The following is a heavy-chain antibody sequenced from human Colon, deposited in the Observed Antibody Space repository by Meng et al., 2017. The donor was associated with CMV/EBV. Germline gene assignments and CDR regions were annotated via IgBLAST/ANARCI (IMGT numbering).Heavy chain of an antibody. CDR1: GVSVSSNF. V-gene: IGHV3-53*01. Sequence: GESLRLSCAASGVSVSSNFMNWVRQAPGKGLEWVSVITSGGSTYYADSVKGRFTISRDTSKNTLYLQMNSLRVEDTAVYYCAGPRDSSGYYYYYYGMDVWGQGTTVTVSS. CDR3: AGPRDSSGYYYYYYGMDV. D-gene: IGHD3-22*01. CDR2: ITSGGST. J-gene: IGHJ6*02.